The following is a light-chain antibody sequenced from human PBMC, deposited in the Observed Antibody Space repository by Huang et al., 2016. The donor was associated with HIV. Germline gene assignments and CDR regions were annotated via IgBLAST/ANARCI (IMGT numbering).Light chain of an antibody. Sequence: NQTPLSLSVTPGQPASISCKSSRSLLHSDGKTYLYWYVQKAGPSPQLLMYEVSNRFSGVPDRFSGSGSGTSFTLKISRVEAEDVGIYYCMQGIHLSSPFGGGTKIEI. V-gene: IGKV2-29*02. CDR1: RSLLHSDGKTY. J-gene: IGKJ4*01. CDR2: EVS. CDR3: MQGIHLSSP.